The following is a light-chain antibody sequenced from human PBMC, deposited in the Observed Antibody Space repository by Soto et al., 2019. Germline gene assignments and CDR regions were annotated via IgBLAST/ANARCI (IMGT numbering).Light chain of an antibody. Sequence: QAVVTQEPSLTVSLGGSVTLTCGPSTGPATSNHHPYWFQQKAGPAPRTLIYVTSNKHSWTPARFSGSRLGDKAALTLSGGQPEDEAQYYCLLSYNAARVFGGGTKMTVL. J-gene: IGLJ2*01. V-gene: IGLV7-46*01. CDR3: LLSYNAARV. CDR2: VTS. CDR1: TGPATSNHH.